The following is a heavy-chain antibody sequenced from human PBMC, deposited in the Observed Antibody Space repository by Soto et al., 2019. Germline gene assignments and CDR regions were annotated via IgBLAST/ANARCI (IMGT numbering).Heavy chain of an antibody. J-gene: IGHJ5*02. CDR1: GYTFTSYG. CDR3: ARDRTGRVVRGVLDWFDP. D-gene: IGHD3-10*01. CDR2: ISAYNGNT. V-gene: IGHV1-18*01. Sequence: ASVKVSCKASGYTFTSYGISWVRQAPGQGLEWMGWISAYNGNTNYAQKLQGRVTMTTDTSTSTAYMELRSLRSDDTAVYYCARDRTGRVVRGVLDWFDPWGQGTLVTVSS.